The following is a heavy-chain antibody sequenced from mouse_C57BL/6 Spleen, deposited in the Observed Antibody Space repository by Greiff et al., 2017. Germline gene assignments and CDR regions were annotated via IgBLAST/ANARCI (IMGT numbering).Heavy chain of an antibody. D-gene: IGHD3-3*01. CDR3: ARDRGLYDY. J-gene: IGHJ2*01. CDR1: GFTFSSYA. V-gene: IGHV5-4*01. CDR2: ISDGGSYT. Sequence: EVQRVESGGGLVKPGGSLKLSCAASGFTFSSYAMSWVRQTPEKRLEWVATISDGGSYTYYPDNVKGRFTISRDNAKNNLYLQMSHLKSEDTAMYYCARDRGLYDYWGQGTTLTVSS.